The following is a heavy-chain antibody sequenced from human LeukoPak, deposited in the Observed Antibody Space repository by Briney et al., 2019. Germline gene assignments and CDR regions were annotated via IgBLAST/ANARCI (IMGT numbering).Heavy chain of an antibody. Sequence: PGGSLRLSCAASGFTFSSYAMHWVRQAPGKGLEWVGVISYDGSNKYYADSVKGRFTISRDNSKNTLYLQMNSLRAEDTAVYYCARDLYYDFWSGSYGMDVWGQGTTATVSS. J-gene: IGHJ6*02. D-gene: IGHD3-3*01. CDR2: ISYDGSNK. V-gene: IGHV3-30-3*01. CDR1: GFTFSSYA. CDR3: ARDLYYDFWSGSYGMDV.